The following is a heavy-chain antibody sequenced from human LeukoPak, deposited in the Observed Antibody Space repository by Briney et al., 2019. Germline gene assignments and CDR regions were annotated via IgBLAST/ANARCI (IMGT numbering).Heavy chain of an antibody. CDR2: ISSSGSST. J-gene: IGHJ4*02. V-gene: IGHV3-23*01. CDR3: AKDRGPYYGSGSYDN. CDR1: GFTFSNYA. D-gene: IGHD3-10*01. Sequence: GGSLRLSCAASGFTFSNYAMSWVRQAPGKGLEWVSTISSSGSSTYYADSVKGRFTISRDNSKNTLYLQMSSLRAEDTALYYCAKDRGPYYGSGSYDNWGQGTLVTVSS.